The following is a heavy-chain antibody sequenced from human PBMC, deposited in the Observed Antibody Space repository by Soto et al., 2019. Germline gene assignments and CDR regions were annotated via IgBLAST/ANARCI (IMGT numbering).Heavy chain of an antibody. CDR3: ARLSSSGWPIDS. V-gene: IGHV4-31*03. Sequence: ASETLSLTCTVSGGSISGGGYYWNWIGQHPGKGLEWIGYTYYSENTYYNPSLNSRITISADTSKNQFSLKLSSVTAADTAAYYCARLSSSGWPIDSWGQGTLVTVSS. CDR1: GGSISGGGYY. D-gene: IGHD6-19*01. CDR2: TYYSENT. J-gene: IGHJ4*02.